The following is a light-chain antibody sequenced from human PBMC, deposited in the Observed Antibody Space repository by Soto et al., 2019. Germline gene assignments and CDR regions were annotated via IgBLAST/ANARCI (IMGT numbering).Light chain of an antibody. Sequence: SALTQPASVSGSPGQSITISCTGTSSDVGGYNYVSWYQQHPGKAPKLMIYDVSNRPSGVSNRFSGSKSGNTASLTISGLQAEDEADYYCSSYTSSSNPVVFGGGTKLTVL. V-gene: IGLV2-14*01. CDR2: DVS. CDR1: SSDVGGYNY. CDR3: SSYTSSSNPVV. J-gene: IGLJ2*01.